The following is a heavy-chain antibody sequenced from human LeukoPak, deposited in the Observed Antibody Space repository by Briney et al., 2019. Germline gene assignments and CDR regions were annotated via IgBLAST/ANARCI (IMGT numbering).Heavy chain of an antibody. CDR3: ARDPPRIVVVVAATNYYGMDV. J-gene: IGHJ6*02. D-gene: IGHD2-15*01. CDR2: IYYSGST. Sequence: SETLSLTCTISGDSTSSDRYYGGWVRQPPGKGLEWIGNIYYSGSTYYNPSLKSRVTMSVDTSKNQFFLKLNSVTAADTAVYYCARDPPRIVVVVAATNYYGMDVWGQGTTVTVSS. CDR1: GDSTSSDRYY. V-gene: IGHV4-39*02.